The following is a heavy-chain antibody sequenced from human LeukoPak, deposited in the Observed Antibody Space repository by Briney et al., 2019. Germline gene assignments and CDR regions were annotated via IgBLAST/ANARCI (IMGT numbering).Heavy chain of an antibody. J-gene: IGHJ4*02. D-gene: IGHD3-22*01. Sequence: SETLSPTCTVSGGSMTNYYWTWIRQSPGKGLEWIGHTYYSGNTNYNPSLKSRVTTSIDTSKNQFSLKLSSVTAADTAVYYCTRGRAYYDSTGYYYWGRGILVTVSS. CDR1: GGSMTNYY. V-gene: IGHV4-59*01. CDR2: TYYSGNT. CDR3: TRGRAYYDSTGYYY.